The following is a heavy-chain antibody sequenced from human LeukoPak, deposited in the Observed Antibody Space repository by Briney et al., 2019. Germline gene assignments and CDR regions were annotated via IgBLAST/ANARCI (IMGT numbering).Heavy chain of an antibody. J-gene: IGHJ5*02. Sequence: ASVKVSCKASGYTFTSYGISWVRQAPGQGLEYMGWISAYNGNTNYAQKLHGRVTMTTDTSTSTAYMELRSLRSDDTAVYYCARAPGYCSSTSCSPTHNWFDPCGQGTLVTVSS. CDR2: ISAYNGNT. CDR1: GYTFTSYG. V-gene: IGHV1-18*04. D-gene: IGHD2-2*01. CDR3: ARAPGYCSSTSCSPTHNWFDP.